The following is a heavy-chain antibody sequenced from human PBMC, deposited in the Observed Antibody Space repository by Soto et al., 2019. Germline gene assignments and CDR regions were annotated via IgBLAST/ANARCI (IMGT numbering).Heavy chain of an antibody. D-gene: IGHD2-21*02. Sequence: GGSLRLSCVTSGFIFTTNSMNWVRQVPEKGLQWLSSISSSVTFKSYGDSVKGRFTISRDNAKNALFLEMNNLRGADTGVYYRARNPPHGGSSYWGAESWGPGTLVPAAS. J-gene: IGHJ4*01. V-gene: IGHV3-21*01. CDR1: GFIFTTNS. CDR2: ISSSVTFK. CDR3: ARNPPHGGSSYWGAES.